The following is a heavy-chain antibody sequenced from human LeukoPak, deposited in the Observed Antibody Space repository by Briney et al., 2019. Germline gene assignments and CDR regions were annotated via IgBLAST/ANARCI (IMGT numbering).Heavy chain of an antibody. CDR1: GFTFASYS. J-gene: IGHJ4*02. CDR3: AKQLGYCSDGSCYFPY. Sequence: GVSLRLSCAASGFTFASYSMNWVRQAPGKGLEWVSTISGGGGSTYYADSVKGRFTISRDNSKSTLCLQMNSLRAEDTAVYYCAKQLGYCSDGSCYFPYWGQGTLVTVSS. CDR2: ISGGGGST. V-gene: IGHV3-23*01. D-gene: IGHD2-15*01.